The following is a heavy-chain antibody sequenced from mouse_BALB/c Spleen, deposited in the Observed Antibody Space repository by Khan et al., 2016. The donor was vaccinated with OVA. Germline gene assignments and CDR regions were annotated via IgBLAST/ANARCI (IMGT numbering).Heavy chain of an antibody. CDR3: ARMARK. V-gene: IGHV14-3*02. Sequence: IQLVQSGAELVKSWATVKMSCTASGLYFKDTYMHWLKQWPEQGLEWLGRIDAPNGNTKYAPKFQGKAIRKADTSSKTVYLLHSSLTYEETVYYYCARMARKWGQGNTRTGSS. CDR2: IDAPNGNT. CDR1: GLYFKDTY. J-gene: IGHJ2*01.